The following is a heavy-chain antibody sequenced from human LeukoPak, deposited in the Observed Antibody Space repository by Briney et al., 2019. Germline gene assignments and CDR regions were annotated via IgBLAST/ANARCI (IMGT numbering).Heavy chain of an antibody. CDR3: ASGYYDSSGYYRDY. D-gene: IGHD3-22*01. CDR2: ISSSGSTI. J-gene: IGHJ4*02. Sequence: PGGPLRLSCAASGFTFSDYYMSWIRQAPGKGLEWVSYISSSGSTIYYADSVKGRFTISRDNAKNSLYLQMNSLRAEDTAVYYCASGYYDSSGYYRDYWGQGTLVTVSS. V-gene: IGHV3-11*01. CDR1: GFTFSDYY.